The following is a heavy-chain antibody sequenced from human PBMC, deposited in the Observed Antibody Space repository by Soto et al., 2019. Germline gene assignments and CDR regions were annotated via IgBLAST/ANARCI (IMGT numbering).Heavy chain of an antibody. V-gene: IGHV3-21*01. D-gene: IGHD4-4*01. CDR3: ARGYSTDYYYYYGMDV. Sequence: VGSLRLSCAASGFTFSSYSMNWVRQAPGKGLEWVSSISSSSSYIYYADSVKGRFTISRDNAKNSLYLQMNSLRAEDTAVYYCARGYSTDYYYYYGMDVWGQGTTVTVS. CDR2: ISSSSSYI. CDR1: GFTFSSYS. J-gene: IGHJ6*02.